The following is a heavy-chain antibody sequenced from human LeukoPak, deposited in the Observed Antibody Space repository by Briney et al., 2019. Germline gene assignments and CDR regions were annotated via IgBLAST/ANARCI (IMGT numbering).Heavy chain of an antibody. J-gene: IGHJ3*02. D-gene: IGHD1-26*01. Sequence: PSETLSLTCAVSGGSISSGGYSWSWIRQPPGKGLEWIGYIYHSGSTYYNPSLKSRVTISVDRSKNQFSLKLSSVTAADTAVYYCARDSAWYGGSYYGAFDIWGQGTMVTVSS. V-gene: IGHV4-30-2*01. CDR3: ARDSAWYGGSYYGAFDI. CDR2: IYHSGST. CDR1: GGSISSGGYS.